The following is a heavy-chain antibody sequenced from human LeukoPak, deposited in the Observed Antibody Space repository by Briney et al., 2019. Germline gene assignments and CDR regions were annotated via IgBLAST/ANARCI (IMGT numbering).Heavy chain of an antibody. V-gene: IGHV3-7*01. Sequence: GGSLRLSCVASGFPFSSYWMTWVRQAPGKGLEWVANIKQDGSKKSYVDFVKGRFTISRDNAKNSLYLQMNSLRDEDTAVYYCARDTYYYDSSGYYSFDYWGQGTLVTVSS. D-gene: IGHD3-22*01. CDR1: GFPFSSYW. CDR3: ARDTYYYDSSGYYSFDY. CDR2: IKQDGSKK. J-gene: IGHJ4*02.